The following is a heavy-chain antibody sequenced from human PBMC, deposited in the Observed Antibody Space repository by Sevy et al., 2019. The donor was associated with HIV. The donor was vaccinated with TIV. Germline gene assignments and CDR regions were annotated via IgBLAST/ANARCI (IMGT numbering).Heavy chain of an antibody. J-gene: IGHJ4*02. Sequence: SENLSLTCTVSGGSISSYYWSWIRQPPGKGLEWIGYIYYSGSTNYNPSLKSRVTISVDTSKNQFSLKLSSVTAAETAVYYCARVNRYSGSYQTFDYWGQGTLVTVSS. D-gene: IGHD1-26*01. CDR2: IYYSGST. V-gene: IGHV4-59*01. CDR3: ARVNRYSGSYQTFDY. CDR1: GGSISSYY.